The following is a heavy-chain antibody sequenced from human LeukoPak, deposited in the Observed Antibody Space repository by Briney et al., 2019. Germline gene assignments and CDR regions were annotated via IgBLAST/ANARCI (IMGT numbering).Heavy chain of an antibody. V-gene: IGHV4-59*01. CDR2: IYYSGST. D-gene: IGHD3-22*01. J-gene: IGHJ4*02. CDR1: GGSISSYY. CDR3: ARGRTYYYDSSGYYYVDY. Sequence: SETLSLTCTVSGGSISSYYWSWIRQSPGKGLEWIGYIYYSGSTNYNPSLKSRVTISVDTSKNQFSLKLSSVTAADTAVYYCARGRTYYYDSSGYYYVDYWGQGTLVTVSS.